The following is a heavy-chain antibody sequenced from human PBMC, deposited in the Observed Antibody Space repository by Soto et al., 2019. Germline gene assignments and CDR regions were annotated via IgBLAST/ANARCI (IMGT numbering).Heavy chain of an antibody. CDR2: IDWDDDK. CDR3: ARMRGITGLDAFDI. Sequence: GSGPTLVNPTQTLTLTCTFSGFSLSTSGMCVTWIRQPPGKALEWLARIDWDDDKYYSTSLKTRLTISKDTSKNQVVLTMTNMDPVDTATYYCARMRGITGLDAFDIWGQGTMVTVSS. V-gene: IGHV2-70*11. J-gene: IGHJ3*02. CDR1: GFSLSTSGMC. D-gene: IGHD1-20*01.